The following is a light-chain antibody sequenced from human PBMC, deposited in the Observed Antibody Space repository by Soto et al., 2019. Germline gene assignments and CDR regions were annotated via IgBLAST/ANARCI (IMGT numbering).Light chain of an antibody. V-gene: IGKV3-20*01. J-gene: IGKJ4*01. CDR2: GVS. Sequence: ENVLTQSPGTLSLSPGERATLSCRATQSVTSSYFAWYQQKPGQAPRLLIYGVSSRATDIPDRFSGSGSGTEFTLTISSLQPDDSATYYCQQYDSYCTFGGGTKVDIK. CDR3: QQYDSYCT. CDR1: QSVTSSY.